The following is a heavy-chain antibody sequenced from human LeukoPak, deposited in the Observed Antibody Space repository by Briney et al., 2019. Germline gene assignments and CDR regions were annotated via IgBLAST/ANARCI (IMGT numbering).Heavy chain of an antibody. CDR3: WGGNDYSNTIDY. J-gene: IGHJ4*02. Sequence: PGGSLRLSCVASGFTIATYGMSWVRQAPGKGLEWVSVVGESVHTTHYADSVKGRFFISRDNAKNSLYLQMNSLRAEDTAVYYCWGGNDYSNTIDYWGQGALVTVSS. D-gene: IGHD4-11*01. V-gene: IGHV3-23*01. CDR1: GFTIATYG. CDR2: VGESVHTT.